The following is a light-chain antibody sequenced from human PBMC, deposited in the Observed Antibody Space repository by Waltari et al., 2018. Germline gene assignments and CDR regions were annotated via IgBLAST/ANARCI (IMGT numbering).Light chain of an antibody. CDR2: DVS. Sequence: QSALTQPASVSGSPGQSITISCTGTSSAVGGYTYVSWYQQHPGKAPKLMIYDVSKRPSGVSIRFSGSKSGNTASLTISGLRAEDEADYYCCSYAGSSTFVVFGGGTKLTVL. CDR3: CSYAGSSTFVV. CDR1: SSAVGGYTY. V-gene: IGLV2-23*02. J-gene: IGLJ2*01.